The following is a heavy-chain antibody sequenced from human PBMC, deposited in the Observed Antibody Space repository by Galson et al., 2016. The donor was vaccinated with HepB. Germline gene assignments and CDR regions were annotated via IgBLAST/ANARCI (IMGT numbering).Heavy chain of an antibody. CDR1: GFSFSTSGVG. CDR3: VHTEAAAVTRFRY. J-gene: IGHJ1*01. V-gene: IGHV2-5*02. CDR2: IYWDDDQ. D-gene: IGHD6-13*01. Sequence: PALVKPTQTLTLTCTFSGFSFSTSGVGVGWIRQPPGKALEWLALIYWDDDQVYSPSLKKRLAITKDTSKNQVVLTMTNMDHVDTATFYCVHTEAAAVTRFRYWGQGTLVTASS.